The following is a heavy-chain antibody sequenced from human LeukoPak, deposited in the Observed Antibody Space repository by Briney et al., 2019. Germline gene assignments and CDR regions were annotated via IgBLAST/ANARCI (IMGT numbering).Heavy chain of an antibody. V-gene: IGHV3-7*04. CDR2: IKEDGSEK. D-gene: IGHD2-2*01. Sequence: GGSLRLSCAASGFTFSSYWMSWVRQAPGKGLEWVANIKEDGSEKYYVDSVKGRFTISRDNAKNSLYLQMNSLRAEDTAVYYCARVSYCSSTSCYDYWGQGTPVTVSS. CDR1: GFTFSSYW. CDR3: ARVSYCSSTSCYDY. J-gene: IGHJ4*02.